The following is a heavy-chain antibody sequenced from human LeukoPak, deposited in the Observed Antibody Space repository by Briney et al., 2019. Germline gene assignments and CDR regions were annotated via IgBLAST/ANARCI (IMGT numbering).Heavy chain of an antibody. CDR3: AIHTVTKDTSADYYYGMDV. J-gene: IGHJ6*02. CDR2: INPSGGST. V-gene: IGHV1-46*01. D-gene: IGHD4-11*01. CDR1: GYTYTRYY. Sequence: ASVRVSCKASGYTYTRYYVHSVRQATGQGLDWMGIINPSGGSTSYAQKFQGRVTMTRDTSTSTVYMELSSLRSEDTAVYYCAIHTVTKDTSADYYYGMDVWGQGTTVTVSS.